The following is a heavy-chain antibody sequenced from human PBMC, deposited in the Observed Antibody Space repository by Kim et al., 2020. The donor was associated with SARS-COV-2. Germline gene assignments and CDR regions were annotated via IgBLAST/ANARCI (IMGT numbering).Heavy chain of an antibody. Sequence: GGSLRLSCAASGFTFSSYGMHWVRQAPGKGLEWVAVIWYDGSNKYYADSVKGRFTISRDNSKNTLYLQMNSLRAEDTAVYYCARVQAERVFYYYMDVWGKGTTVTVSS. J-gene: IGHJ6*03. D-gene: IGHD2-8*01. CDR2: IWYDGSNK. CDR3: ARVQAERVFYYYMDV. CDR1: GFTFSSYG. V-gene: IGHV3-33*01.